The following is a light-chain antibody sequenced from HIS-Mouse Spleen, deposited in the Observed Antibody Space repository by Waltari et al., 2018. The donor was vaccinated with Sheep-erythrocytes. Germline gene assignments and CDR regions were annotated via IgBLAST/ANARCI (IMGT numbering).Light chain of an antibody. Sequence: QSALTQPPSASGSPGQSVTISCTGTSSDVGGYNYVSWYQQHPGKAPKLMIYEVSNGPAGVPERFSGSKPGNTASLTVSGLQAEDEADYYCSSYAGSNNWVFGGGTKLTVL. J-gene: IGLJ3*02. CDR1: SSDVGGYNY. CDR3: SSYAGSNNWV. V-gene: IGLV2-8*01. CDR2: EVS.